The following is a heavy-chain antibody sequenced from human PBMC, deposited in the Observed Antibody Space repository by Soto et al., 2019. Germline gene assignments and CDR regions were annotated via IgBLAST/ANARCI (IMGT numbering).Heavy chain of an antibody. Sequence: QVQLVESGGGVVQPGRSLRLSCAASGFTFSSYGMHWVRQAPGKGLEWVAVISYDGSNEYYADSVKGRFTISRDNSKNTLYLQMNSLRAEDTAVYYCAKGLLGANWGQGTLVTVSS. D-gene: IGHD3-10*01. V-gene: IGHV3-30*18. CDR2: ISYDGSNE. J-gene: IGHJ4*02. CDR3: AKGLLGAN. CDR1: GFTFSSYG.